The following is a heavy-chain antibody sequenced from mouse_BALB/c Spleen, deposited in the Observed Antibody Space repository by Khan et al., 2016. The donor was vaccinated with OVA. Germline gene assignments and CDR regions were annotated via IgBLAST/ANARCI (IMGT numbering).Heavy chain of an antibody. CDR2: ISPYYGDV. J-gene: IGHJ3*01. CDR1: GYTFTDYA. CDR3: ACGGKFAY. D-gene: IGHD1-1*02. V-gene: IGHV1S137*01. Sequence: QVQLQQSGAELVRPGVSVKISCKGSGYTFTDYAMHWVKQSHAKSLEWIGVISPYYGDVDYSQKFKGKATLTVDRSSSTAYMELARLTSEDSAISYCACGGKFAYWGQGTLVTVSA.